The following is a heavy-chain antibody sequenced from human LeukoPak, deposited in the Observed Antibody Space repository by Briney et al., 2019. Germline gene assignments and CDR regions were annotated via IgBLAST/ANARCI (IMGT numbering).Heavy chain of an antibody. CDR3: ARAGNSIYYYFYMDV. D-gene: IGHD4-23*01. J-gene: IGHJ6*03. CDR2: INWNGGST. V-gene: IGHV3-20*04. Sequence: GGSLRLSCAASGVTFDEYGMSWVRQAPGKGLEWVSGINWNGGSTGYADSVKGRFTISRDNAKNSLYLQMNSLSAEDTALYYCARAGNSIYYYFYMDVWGKGTMVTVSS. CDR1: GVTFDEYG.